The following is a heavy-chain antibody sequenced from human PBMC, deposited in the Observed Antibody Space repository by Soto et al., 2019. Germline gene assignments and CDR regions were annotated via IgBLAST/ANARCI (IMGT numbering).Heavy chain of an antibody. Sequence: QVQLVQSGAEVKKPGSSVKVSCKASGGTFSSYAISWVRQAPGQGLEWMGGIIPIFGTANYAQKFQGRVTXXAXEXXSTAYMELSSLRSEDTAVYYCARAPSRGPPTYFDYWGQGTLVAVSS. J-gene: IGHJ4*02. D-gene: IGHD2-15*01. CDR1: GGTFSSYA. V-gene: IGHV1-69*12. CDR2: IIPIFGTA. CDR3: ARAPSRGPPTYFDY.